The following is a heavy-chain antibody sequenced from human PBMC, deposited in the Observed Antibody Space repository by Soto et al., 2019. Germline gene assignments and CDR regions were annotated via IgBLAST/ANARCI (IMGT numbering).Heavy chain of an antibody. J-gene: IGHJ5*02. V-gene: IGHV4-59*01. Sequence: SETLSLTCTVSGGSISSYYWSWIRQPPGKGLEWIGYIYYSGSTNYDPSLKSRVTISVDTSKNQFSLKLSSVTAADTAVYYCARSKVTVITPNWFDPWGQGTLVTVSS. D-gene: IGHD3-22*01. CDR2: IYYSGST. CDR3: ARSKVTVITPNWFDP. CDR1: GGSISSYY.